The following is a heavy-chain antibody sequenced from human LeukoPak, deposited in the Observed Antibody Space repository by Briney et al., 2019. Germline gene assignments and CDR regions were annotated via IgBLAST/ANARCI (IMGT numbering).Heavy chain of an antibody. CDR3: AELGITMIGGV. CDR2: ISSSGSTI. CDR1: GFTFSNYE. V-gene: IGHV3-48*03. J-gene: IGHJ6*04. Sequence: GSLRLSCAASGFTFSNYEMNWVRQAPGKGLEWISYISSSGSTIYYTASVKGRFTISRDNAKNSLYLQMNSLRAEDTAVYYCAELGITMIGGVWGKGTTVTISS. D-gene: IGHD3-10*02.